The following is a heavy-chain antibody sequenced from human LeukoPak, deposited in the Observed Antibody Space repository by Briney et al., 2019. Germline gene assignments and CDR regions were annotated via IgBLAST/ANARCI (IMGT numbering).Heavy chain of an antibody. Sequence: ASVKVSCKASGYTFTGYYMHWVRQAPGQGLEWMGWINPNSGGTNYAQKFQGRVTTTRDTSISTAYMELSRLRSDDTAVYYRATDQYCSGGSCYSRKVNYYGMDVWGQGTTVTVSS. V-gene: IGHV1-2*02. D-gene: IGHD2-15*01. CDR3: ATDQYCSGGSCYSRKVNYYGMDV. J-gene: IGHJ6*02. CDR2: INPNSGGT. CDR1: GYTFTGYY.